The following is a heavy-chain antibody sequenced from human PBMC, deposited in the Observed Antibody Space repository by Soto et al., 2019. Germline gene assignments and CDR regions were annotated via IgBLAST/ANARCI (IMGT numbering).Heavy chain of an antibody. V-gene: IGHV4-31*03. D-gene: IGHD5-18*01. CDR2: IFYSGTT. CDR1: GGSITSGYYH. Sequence: QVQLQESGPGLVKPSQTLSLTCTVSGGSITSGYYHWSWIRQHPGKGLEWIGDIFYSGTTNYSPSLERRVSLSVDTAKNQFSLNLSSVTAADTAVYYWASLGYSYGTYYSDYWGQGTLVTVSS. CDR3: ASLGYSYGTYYSDY. J-gene: IGHJ4*02.